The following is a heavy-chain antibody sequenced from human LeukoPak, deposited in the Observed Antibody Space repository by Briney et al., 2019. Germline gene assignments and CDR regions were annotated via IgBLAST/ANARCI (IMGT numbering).Heavy chain of an antibody. CDR3: ARDTYYYDSSGYYPRYFDY. CDR1: GFTFDDYG. V-gene: IGHV3-20*04. Sequence: GGSLRLSCAASGFTFDDYGMSWVRQAPGKGLEWVSGINWNGGRAGHADSVKGQFTISRDNAKNTLFLQMNSLRAEDTALYYCARDTYYYDSSGYYPRYFDYWGQGTLVTVSS. CDR2: INWNGGRA. D-gene: IGHD3-22*01. J-gene: IGHJ4*02.